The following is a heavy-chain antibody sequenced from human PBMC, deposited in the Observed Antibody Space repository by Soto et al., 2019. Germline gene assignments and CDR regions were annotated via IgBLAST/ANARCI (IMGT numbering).Heavy chain of an antibody. J-gene: IGHJ4*02. CDR3: ARASSSWYRDTHPGIGYYFDY. V-gene: IGHV4-34*01. CDR1: GGSFSGYY. Sequence: SETLSLTCAVYGGSFSGYYWSWIRQPPGKGLEWIGEINHSGSTNYNPSLKSRVTISVDTSKNQFSLKLSSVTAAETAVYYCARASSSWYRDTHPGIGYYFDYWGQGTLVTVSS. D-gene: IGHD6-13*01. CDR2: INHSGST.